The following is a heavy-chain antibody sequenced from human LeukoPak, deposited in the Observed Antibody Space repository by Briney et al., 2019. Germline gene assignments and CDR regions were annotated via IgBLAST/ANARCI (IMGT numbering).Heavy chain of an antibody. J-gene: IGHJ3*02. CDR3: ARDPESSSDAFDI. V-gene: IGHV3-11*01. CDR1: GFTFSDYY. Sequence: PGGSLRLSCAASGFTFSDYYMSWIRQAPGKGLEWVSYISSSGSTIYYADSVKGRFTISRDNAKNSLYLQMNSLRAEDTAVYYCARDPESSSDAFDIWGQETMVTVSS. D-gene: IGHD1-14*01. CDR2: ISSSGSTI.